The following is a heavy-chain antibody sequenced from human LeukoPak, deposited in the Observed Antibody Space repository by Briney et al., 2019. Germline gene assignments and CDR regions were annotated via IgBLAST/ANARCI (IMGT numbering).Heavy chain of an antibody. Sequence: EGSLRVSCAASGFTFSSYGMHWVRQAPGKGVECVAVISYDGSNKYYADSVKGRFTISRDYSKNTLYLQMNSLRAEDTAVYYCAKDTGVRTFDYWGQGTLVTVSS. CDR3: AKDTGVRTFDY. CDR1: GFTFSSYG. CDR2: ISYDGSNK. V-gene: IGHV3-30*18. D-gene: IGHD1/OR15-1a*01. J-gene: IGHJ4*02.